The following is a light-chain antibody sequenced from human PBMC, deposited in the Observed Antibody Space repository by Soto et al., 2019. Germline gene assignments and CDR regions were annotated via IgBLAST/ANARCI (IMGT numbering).Light chain of an antibody. CDR1: SSDGGGYNY. CDR3: SSYAGSNNYV. CDR2: EVN. V-gene: IGLV2-8*01. J-gene: IGLJ1*01. Sequence: QSALTQPPSASGSPGQSVTISCTGTSSDGGGYNYVSWYQQHPGKAPKLMIYEVNKRPSGVPDRFSGSKSGNTASLTVSGLQAEDEADYYCSSYAGSNNYVFGTGTKLTVL.